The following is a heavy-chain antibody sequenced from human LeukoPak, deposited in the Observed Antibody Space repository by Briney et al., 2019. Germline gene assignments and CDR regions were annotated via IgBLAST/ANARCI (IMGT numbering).Heavy chain of an antibody. D-gene: IGHD3-10*01. V-gene: IGHV3-30*18. CDR1: GFTFSSYA. J-gene: IGHJ3*02. CDR2: ISYDGSNK. Sequence: PGGSLRLSCAASGFTFSSYAMTWVRQAPGKGLEWVAIISYDGSNKYYADSVKGRFTISRDNSKNTLYLQMNSLRTEDTAVYYCAKVPTGSGFYDAFDIWGQGTMVTVSS. CDR3: AKVPTGSGFYDAFDI.